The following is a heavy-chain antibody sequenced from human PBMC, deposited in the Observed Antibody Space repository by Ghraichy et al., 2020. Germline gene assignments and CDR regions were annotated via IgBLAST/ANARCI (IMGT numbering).Heavy chain of an antibody. CDR3: ARAKAGPPGH. V-gene: IGHV3-30*04. CDR2: ISYDGSNK. CDR1: GFTFSSYA. J-gene: IGHJ4*02. Sequence: GGSLRLSCAASGFTFSSYAMHWVRQAPGKGLEWVAVISYDGSNKYYADSVKGRFTISRDNSKNTLYLQMNSLRAEDTAVYYCARAKAGPPGHWGQGTLVTVSS.